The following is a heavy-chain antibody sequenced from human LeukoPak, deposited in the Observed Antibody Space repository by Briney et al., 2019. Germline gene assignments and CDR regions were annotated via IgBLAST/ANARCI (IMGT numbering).Heavy chain of an antibody. D-gene: IGHD2-21*02. CDR2: INPYNGGA. CDR1: GYTFTGYY. Sequence: ASVKVSCKASGYTFTGYYIQWVRQAPGQGLEWMGRINPYNGGASYAQKFQGRVTMTRDTSISTAYMELSRLKSDYTAMYYCARVRYCGGDCFRQYYYGIDVWGQGTTVSVSS. V-gene: IGHV1-2*06. J-gene: IGHJ6*02. CDR3: ARVRYCGGDCFRQYYYGIDV.